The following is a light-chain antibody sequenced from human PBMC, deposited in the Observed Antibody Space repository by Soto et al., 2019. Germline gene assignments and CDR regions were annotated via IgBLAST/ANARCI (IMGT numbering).Light chain of an antibody. J-gene: IGKJ5*01. CDR3: QQRRNWPPGIT. V-gene: IGKV3D-20*02. CDR2: DAS. CDR1: QSVSSSY. Sequence: ETVLTQSPGTLSLSPGARAPLSCRARQSVSSSYLAWYQQKPGQAPRLLIYDASNRATGIPARFSGSGSGTDFTLTISSLEPEDFAVYYCQQRRNWPPGITFGQGTRLEIK.